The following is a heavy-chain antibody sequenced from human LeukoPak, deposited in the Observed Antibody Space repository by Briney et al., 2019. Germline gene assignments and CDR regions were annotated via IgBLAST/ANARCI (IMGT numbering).Heavy chain of an antibody. D-gene: IGHD1-26*01. V-gene: IGHV1-69*04. CDR1: GGTFNHFG. J-gene: IGHJ4*02. CDR3: ARGGVGANVY. CDR2: IIPILDLT. Sequence: GASVKVSCKASGGTFNHFGINWVRQAPGQGLEWMGRIIPILDLTKYAPKIQDRVTITADKSTSTAYMELSSLRSEDTAVYYCARGGVGANVYWGQGTLVTVSS.